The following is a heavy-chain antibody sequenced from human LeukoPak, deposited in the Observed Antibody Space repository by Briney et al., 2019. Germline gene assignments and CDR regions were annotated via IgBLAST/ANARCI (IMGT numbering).Heavy chain of an antibody. CDR3: ASGRDGYNWDYFDY. J-gene: IGHJ4*02. Sequence: SVKVSCKASGGTFSSYAISWVRQAPGQGLEWMGRIIPIFGTANYAQKFQGRVTITTDESTSTAYMELSSLRSEDTAVYYCASGRDGYNWDYFDYWGQGTLVTVSS. D-gene: IGHD5-24*01. CDR1: GGTFSSYA. V-gene: IGHV1-69*05. CDR2: IIPIFGTA.